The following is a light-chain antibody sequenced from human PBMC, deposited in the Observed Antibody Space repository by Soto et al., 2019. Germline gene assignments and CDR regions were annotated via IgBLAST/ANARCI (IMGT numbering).Light chain of an antibody. CDR2: DVI. CDR1: SSDIGAYNF. J-gene: IGLJ2*01. Sequence: QSVLTQPASVSGSPGQSITISCTGTSSDIGAYNFVSWYQQHPGKAPKLMLYDVIIRPSGVSNRFSGSNSGNTASLTISGLQAEDEADYYCTSWTTSTTMIFGGGTKFTVL. V-gene: IGLV2-14*03. CDR3: TSWTTSTTMI.